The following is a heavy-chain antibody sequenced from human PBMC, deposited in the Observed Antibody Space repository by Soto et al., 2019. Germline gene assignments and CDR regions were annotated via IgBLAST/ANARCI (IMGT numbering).Heavy chain of an antibody. CDR1: GDSVSSNSAA. Sequence: SQTLSLTCAISGDSVSSNSAAWNWIRQSPSRGLEWLGRTYYRSKNYNDYSVSVKSRITIIPDTSKNQFSLQLNSVTPEDTAVYYCASRGTLGGTFDDWGQGIVVTVSS. J-gene: IGHJ4*02. D-gene: IGHD1-26*01. V-gene: IGHV6-1*01. CDR2: TYYRSKNYN. CDR3: ASRGTLGGTFDD.